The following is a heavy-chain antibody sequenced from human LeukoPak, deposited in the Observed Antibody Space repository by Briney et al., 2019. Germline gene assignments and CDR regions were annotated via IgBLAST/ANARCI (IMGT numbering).Heavy chain of an antibody. D-gene: IGHD2-15*01. CDR2: INPNSGGT. Sequence: ASVKVSCKASGYTFTGYYMHWVRQAPGQGLEWMGWINPNSGGTNYAQKFQGRVTMTRDTSISTAYMELSRLRSDDTAVYYCARTRVVVAYFDYWGQGTLVTVSS. V-gene: IGHV1-2*02. CDR3: ARTRVVVAYFDY. J-gene: IGHJ4*02. CDR1: GYTFTGYY.